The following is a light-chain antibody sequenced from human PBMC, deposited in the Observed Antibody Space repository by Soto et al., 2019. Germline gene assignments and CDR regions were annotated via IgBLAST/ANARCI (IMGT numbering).Light chain of an antibody. CDR1: QSVSTW. CDR3: QQYTSFSHT. Sequence: DIQMTQSPSTLSASVGDGVTITCRASQSVSTWLAWYQQKPGKAPKLLIYMASTLERGVPSRFGGSGSGTEFTLTISSLQTDDFATYYCQQYTSFSHTFGQATKLEIK. V-gene: IGKV1-5*03. CDR2: MAS. J-gene: IGKJ2*01.